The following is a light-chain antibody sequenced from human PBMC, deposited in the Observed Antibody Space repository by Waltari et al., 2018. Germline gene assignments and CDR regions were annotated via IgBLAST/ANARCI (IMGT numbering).Light chain of an antibody. CDR3: QHYVRLPAT. CDR1: QSVGRS. J-gene: IGKJ1*01. Sequence: EIVLTQSPGILSLSPGDGFTLSCRASQSVGRSLAWYQQKPGQAPRLLIYGASSRATGIPDRFSGGGSGTDFSLTISRLEPEDFAVYYCQHYVRLPATFGQGTKVEIK. CDR2: GAS. V-gene: IGKV3-20*01.